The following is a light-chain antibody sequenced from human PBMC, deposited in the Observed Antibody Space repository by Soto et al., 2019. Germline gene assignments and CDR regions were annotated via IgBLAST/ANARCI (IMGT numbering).Light chain of an antibody. CDR3: QQYSVWPLT. CDR2: GAS. J-gene: IGKJ4*01. V-gene: IGKV3D-15*01. Sequence: EIVLTQSPATLSVSPGERAALSCRASQSVSNNLAWYQQKPGQPPRLLIFGASTRATGIPARFSGSGSEAEFTLTISTLQSEDLAVYYCQQYSVWPLTFGGGTKVEIK. CDR1: QSVSNN.